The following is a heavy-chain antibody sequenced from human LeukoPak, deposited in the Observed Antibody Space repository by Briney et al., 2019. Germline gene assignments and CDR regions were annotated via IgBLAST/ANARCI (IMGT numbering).Heavy chain of an antibody. Sequence: GGSLRLSCAASGFTFSSYGMHWVRQAPGKGLEWVAVIWYDGSNKYYADSVKGRFTISRDNPKNTLYLQMNSLRAEDTAVYYCARDRSGIAVAGMSYWGQGTLVTVSS. V-gene: IGHV3-33*01. J-gene: IGHJ4*02. CDR1: GFTFSSYG. CDR3: ARDRSGIAVAGMSY. CDR2: IWYDGSNK. D-gene: IGHD6-19*01.